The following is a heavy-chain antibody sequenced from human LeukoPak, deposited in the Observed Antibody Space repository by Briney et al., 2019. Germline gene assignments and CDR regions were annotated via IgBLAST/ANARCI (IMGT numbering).Heavy chain of an antibody. CDR2: ISASGYST. J-gene: IGHJ1*01. D-gene: IGHD3-10*01. Sequence: GGSLRLSCGASGFTFSSYAMSWVRQAPGRGLDWVSAISASGYSTYYADSVKGRFTISRDNPKNTLYLQMNSLRAEDTAVYYCARDSGFARHFQHWGQGTLVTVSS. CDR3: ARDSGFARHFQH. V-gene: IGHV3-23*01. CDR1: GFTFSSYA.